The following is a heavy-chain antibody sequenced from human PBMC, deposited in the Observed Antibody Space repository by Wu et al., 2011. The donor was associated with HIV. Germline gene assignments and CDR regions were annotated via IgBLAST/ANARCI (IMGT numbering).Heavy chain of an antibody. CDR3: ATTSVVPSAIRSFHMNV. D-gene: IGHD2-2*01. CDR2: IDPEDGEA. CDR1: DSGIFDYY. Sequence: EVQLLQSGGEVKKPGATVTIACNVSDSGIFDYYVHWIQQAPEKGLEWMGLIDPEDGEAVYSEKFQGRFTITADTSTDTVFMELFSLRPEDTGIYYCATTSVVPSAIRSFHMNVWGKGTSVTVSS. J-gene: IGHJ6*03. V-gene: IGHV1-69-2*01.